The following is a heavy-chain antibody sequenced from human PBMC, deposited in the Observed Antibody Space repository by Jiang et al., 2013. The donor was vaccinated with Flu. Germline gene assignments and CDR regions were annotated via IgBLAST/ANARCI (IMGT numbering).Heavy chain of an antibody. D-gene: IGHD3-10*01. CDR1: GFTFSSYG. J-gene: IGHJ6*02. Sequence: VQLVESGGGVVQPGRSLRLSCAASGFTFSSYGMHWVRQAPGKGLEWVAVIWYDGSNKYYADSVKGRFTISRDNSKNTLYLQMNSLRAEDTAVYYCAREQYTIGGMDVWGQGTTVTVSS. CDR2: IWYDGSNK. V-gene: IGHV3-33*01. CDR3: AREQYTIGGMDV.